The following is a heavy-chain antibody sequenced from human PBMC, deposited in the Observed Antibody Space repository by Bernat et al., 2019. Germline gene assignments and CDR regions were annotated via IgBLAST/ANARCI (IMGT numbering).Heavy chain of an antibody. Sequence: QVQLVESGGGVVQPGGSLRLSCAASGFTFSSYGMHWVRQAPGKGLEWVAFIRYDGSNKYYADSVKGRFTISRDNSKNTLFLQMNSLRAEDTALYYCAKDRRVVTGVGRQNFDHWGQGSLVTVSS. CDR2: IRYDGSNK. D-gene: IGHD2-21*02. CDR1: GFTFSSYG. CDR3: AKDRRVVTGVGRQNFDH. J-gene: IGHJ4*02. V-gene: IGHV3-30*02.